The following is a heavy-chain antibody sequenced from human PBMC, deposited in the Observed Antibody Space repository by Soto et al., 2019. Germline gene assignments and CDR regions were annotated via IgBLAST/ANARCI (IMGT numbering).Heavy chain of an antibody. J-gene: IGHJ6*02. Sequence: QSQTLSLTCAVYGGSFSGYYWSWIRQPPGKGLEWIGEINHSGSTNYNPSLKSRVTISVDTSRNQFSLKLSSVTAADTAVYYCARGGGEYQLLSYYYYGMDVWGQGTTVTVSS. D-gene: IGHD2-2*01. CDR3: ARGGGEYQLLSYYYYGMDV. V-gene: IGHV4-34*01. CDR1: GGSFSGYY. CDR2: INHSGST.